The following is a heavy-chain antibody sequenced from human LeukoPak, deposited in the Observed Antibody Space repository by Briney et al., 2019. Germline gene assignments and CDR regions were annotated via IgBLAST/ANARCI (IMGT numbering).Heavy chain of an antibody. Sequence: GGSLRLSCAASGFTFSSCAMHWVRQAPGKGLEYVSAISSNGGSTYYANSVKGRFTISRDNSKNTLYLQMGSLRAEDMAVYYCAKERAATGSVTLWNYFDYWGQGTLVTVSS. CDR3: AKERAATGSVTLWNYFDY. V-gene: IGHV3-64*01. D-gene: IGHD6-13*01. CDR2: ISSNGGST. J-gene: IGHJ4*02. CDR1: GFTFSSCA.